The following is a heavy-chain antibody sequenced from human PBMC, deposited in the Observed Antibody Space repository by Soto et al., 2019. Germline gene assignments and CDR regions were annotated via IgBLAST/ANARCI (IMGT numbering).Heavy chain of an antibody. J-gene: IGHJ4*02. Sequence: GGSLRLSCVVSGFTFSSYNMNWVRQAPGKGLEWVSSISTTSTFIYYADSLKGRFTISRDNARNSLYLQVNSLRAEDTAVYYCARGTSSFDYWGQGTLVTVSS. V-gene: IGHV3-21*01. D-gene: IGHD2-2*01. CDR1: GFTFSSYN. CDR3: ARGTSSFDY. CDR2: ISTTSTFI.